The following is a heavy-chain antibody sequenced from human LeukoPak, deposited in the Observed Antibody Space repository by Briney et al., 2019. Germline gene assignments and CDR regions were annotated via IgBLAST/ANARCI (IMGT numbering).Heavy chain of an antibody. CDR3: GSSTHQTVSMTAIAY. D-gene: IGHD2-21*02. J-gene: IGHJ1*01. CDR2: INPISGGT. CDR1: EYTFSAYD. Sequence: GASVKLSFTVSEYTFSAYDINSVRQAPGQGLEWMGWINPISGGTNFAQKFQGRVTLTRDTSIGTAYMELSVLRSDDTAVYYCGSSTHQTVSMTAIAYWGQGTLVTVSS. V-gene: IGHV1-2*02.